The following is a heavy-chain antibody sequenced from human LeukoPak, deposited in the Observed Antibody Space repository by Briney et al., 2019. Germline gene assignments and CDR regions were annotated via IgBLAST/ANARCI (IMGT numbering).Heavy chain of an antibody. D-gene: IGHD3-3*01. J-gene: IGHJ4*02. CDR1: GFTFSSYE. V-gene: IGHV3-48*03. Sequence: GGSLRLSCAASGFTFSSYEMNWVRQAPGKGLEWVSYISSSGSTIYYADSVKGRFTISRDNAKNSLYLQMNSLRAEDTAVYYCARAFYDFSTGYPAYFDYWGQGTLVTVSS. CDR2: ISSSGSTI. CDR3: ARAFYDFSTGYPAYFDY.